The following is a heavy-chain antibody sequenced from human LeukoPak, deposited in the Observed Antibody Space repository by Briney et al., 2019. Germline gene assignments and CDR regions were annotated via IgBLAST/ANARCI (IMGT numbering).Heavy chain of an antibody. CDR2: ISAYNGNT. D-gene: IGHD2-15*01. CDR3: ARDLGYCSGGSCYSSDY. Sequence: ASVKVSCKASGYTFTSYGISWVRQAPGQGLEWMGWISAYNGNTTYAQKLQGRVTMTTDTSTSTAYMELGSLRSDDTAVYYCARDLGYCSGGSCYSSDYWGQGTLVTVSS. CDR1: GYTFTSYG. J-gene: IGHJ4*02. V-gene: IGHV1-18*01.